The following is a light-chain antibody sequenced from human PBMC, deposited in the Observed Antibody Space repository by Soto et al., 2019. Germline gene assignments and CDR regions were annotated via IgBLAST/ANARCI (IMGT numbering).Light chain of an antibody. CDR1: QSVLYSSNNKNY. CDR2: WAT. J-gene: IGKJ4*01. Sequence: DIVMTQSPDSLAVSLGERATINCKSSQSVLYSSNNKNYLAWYQQKPGQPPKLLIYWATTRESGVPDRFSGSGSGTDFTLTVGSLQAEDVAVYYCQQYFRTPLTFGGGTKVDIK. CDR3: QQYFRTPLT. V-gene: IGKV4-1*01.